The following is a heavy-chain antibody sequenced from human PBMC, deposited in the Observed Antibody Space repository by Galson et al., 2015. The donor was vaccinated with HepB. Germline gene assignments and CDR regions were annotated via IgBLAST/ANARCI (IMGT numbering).Heavy chain of an antibody. V-gene: IGHV1-18*01. Sequence: SVKVSCKASGYTFTSYGISWVRQAPGQGLEWMGWISAYNGNTNYAQKLQGRVTMTTDTSTSTAYMELRSLRSDDTAVYYCARTAYYYDSSGYYSTAFGYWGQGTLVTVSS. CDR3: ARTAYYYDSSGYYSTAFGY. CDR1: GYTFTSYG. CDR2: ISAYNGNT. D-gene: IGHD3-22*01. J-gene: IGHJ4*02.